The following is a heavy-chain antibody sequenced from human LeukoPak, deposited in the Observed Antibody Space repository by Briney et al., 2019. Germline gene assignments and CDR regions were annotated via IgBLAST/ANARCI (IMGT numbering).Heavy chain of an antibody. CDR1: GFTVSNNY. V-gene: IGHV3-30-3*01. D-gene: IGHD1-1*01. Sequence: GGSPRLSCAASGFTVSNNYMSWVRQAPGKGLEWVAVISYDGSNKYYADSVKGRFTISRDNSKNTLYLQMNSLRAEDTAVYYCARSPRDSLRPRTNYYGMDVWGQGTTVTVSS. CDR2: ISYDGSNK. CDR3: ARSPRDSLRPRTNYYGMDV. J-gene: IGHJ6*02.